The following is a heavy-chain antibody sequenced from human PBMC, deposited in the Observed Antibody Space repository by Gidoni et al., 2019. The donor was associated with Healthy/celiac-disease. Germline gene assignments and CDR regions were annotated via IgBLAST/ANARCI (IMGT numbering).Heavy chain of an antibody. CDR2: ISWNSGSI. D-gene: IGHD2-2*01. J-gene: IGHJ3*02. CDR1: GFTFDDYA. V-gene: IGHV3-9*01. Sequence: EVQLVESGGGLVQPGRSLRLSCAASGFTFDDYAMHWVRQAPGKGLEWVSGISWNSGSIGYADSVKGRFTISRDNAKNSLYLQMNSLRAEDTALYYCAKDINYRSYASFGAFDIWGQGTMVTVSS. CDR3: AKDINYRSYASFGAFDI.